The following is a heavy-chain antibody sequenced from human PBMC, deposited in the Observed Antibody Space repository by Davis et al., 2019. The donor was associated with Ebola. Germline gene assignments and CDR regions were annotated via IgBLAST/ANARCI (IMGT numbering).Heavy chain of an antibody. CDR2: ISGSGGST. Sequence: GSLRLSCAASGFTFSSYAMSWVRQAPGKGLEWVSAISGSGGSTYYADSVKGRFTISRDNSKNTLYLQMNSLRAEDTAVYYCAKHVSQLPPPAGYYMDVWGKGTTVTVSS. CDR3: AKHVSQLPPPAGYYMDV. V-gene: IGHV3-23*01. CDR1: GFTFSSYA. D-gene: IGHD2-2*01. J-gene: IGHJ6*03.